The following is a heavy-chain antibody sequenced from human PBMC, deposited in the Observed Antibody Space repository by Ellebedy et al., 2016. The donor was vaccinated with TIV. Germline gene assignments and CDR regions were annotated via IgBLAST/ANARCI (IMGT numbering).Heavy chain of an antibody. D-gene: IGHD5-18*01. V-gene: IGHV1-2*06. J-gene: IGHJ4*02. Sequence: ASVKVSCKASGYSFTAYFLHWVRQAPGQGLEWMGRINPNSGDTTYAQKFLGRVTLTRDTSISTAYMELSSLRSDETAVYYCAGHSGYTYRKTPIDYWGQGTLVTVSS. CDR3: AGHSGYTYRKTPIDY. CDR1: GYSFTAYF. CDR2: INPNSGDT.